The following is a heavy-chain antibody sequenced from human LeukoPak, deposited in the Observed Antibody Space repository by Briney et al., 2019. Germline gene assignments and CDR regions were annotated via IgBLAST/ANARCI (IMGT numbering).Heavy chain of an antibody. J-gene: IGHJ4*02. V-gene: IGHV3-23*01. D-gene: IGHD6-19*01. CDR3: AGGYSTGWYQFGY. CDR2: ISGSGGST. CDR1: GFTFRNYA. Sequence: GGSLRLSCAASGFTFRNYAMSWVRQAPGKGLEWVSAISGSGGSTYYADSVKGRFTISRDNSKNTLYLQMSSLRAEDTAIYYCAGGYSTGWYQFGYWGQGTLVTVSS.